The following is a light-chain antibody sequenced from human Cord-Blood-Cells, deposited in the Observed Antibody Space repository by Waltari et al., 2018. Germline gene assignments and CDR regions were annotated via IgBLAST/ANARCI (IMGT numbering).Light chain of an antibody. CDR2: EGS. J-gene: IGLJ3*02. CDR1: SSDVGSYNL. V-gene: IGLV2-23*01. Sequence: QSALTQPASVSGSPGQPITIPCTGTSSDVGSYNLVSWYQQHPGKAPKLMIYEGSKRPSGVSNRFSGSKSGNTASLTISGLQAEDEADYYCCSYAGSSTWVFGGGTKLTVL. CDR3: CSYAGSSTWV.